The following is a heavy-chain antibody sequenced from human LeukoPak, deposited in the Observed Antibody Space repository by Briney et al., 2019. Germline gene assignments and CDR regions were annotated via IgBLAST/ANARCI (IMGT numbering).Heavy chain of an antibody. V-gene: IGHV1-2*02. CDR3: ARVPLWELLSMDV. CDR2: INPNSGGT. J-gene: IGHJ6*03. D-gene: IGHD1-26*01. Sequence: GASVKVSCKASGYTFTGYYMHWVRQAPGQGLEWMGWINPNSGGTNYAQKFQGRVTMTRDTSISTVYMELSRLRSDDTAVYYCARVPLWELLSMDVWGKGTTVTVSS. CDR1: GYTFTGYY.